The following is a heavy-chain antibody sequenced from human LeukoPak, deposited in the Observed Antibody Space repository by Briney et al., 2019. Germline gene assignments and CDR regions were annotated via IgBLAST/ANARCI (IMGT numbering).Heavy chain of an antibody. CDR2: ISYDGSNK. Sequence: PGRSLRLSCAVSGFTFSSKAMHWVRQAPGKGLEWVAVISYDGSNKYYADSVKGRFTISRDNSKNTMYLQMNSLRAEDTAVYYCARERSTRFDPWGQGTLVTVSS. D-gene: IGHD5/OR15-5a*01. J-gene: IGHJ5*02. V-gene: IGHV3-30-3*01. CDR1: GFTFSSKA. CDR3: ARERSTRFDP.